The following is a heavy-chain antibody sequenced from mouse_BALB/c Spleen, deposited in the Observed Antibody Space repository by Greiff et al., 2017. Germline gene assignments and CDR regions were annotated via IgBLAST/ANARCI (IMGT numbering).Heavy chain of an antibody. CDR3: ARETDGYYY. D-gene: IGHD2-3*01. Sequence: VQRVESGAELAKPGASVKLSCKASGYTFTSYWMHWVKQRPGQGLEWIGYINPSTGYTEYNQKFQDKATLTADKTSSTASMQLSSLTSEDSAVYDCARETDGYYYWGQGTTLTVSS. CDR1: GYTFTSYW. J-gene: IGHJ2*01. CDR2: INPSTGYT. V-gene: IGHV1-7*01.